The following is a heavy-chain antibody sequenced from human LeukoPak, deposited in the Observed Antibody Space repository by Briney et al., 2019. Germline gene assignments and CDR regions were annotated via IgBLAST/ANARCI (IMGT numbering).Heavy chain of an antibody. Sequence: SETLSLTCTVSGSSISSSSYYWGWIRQPPGKGLEWIGSIYYSGSTYYNPSLKSRVTISVDTSKNQFSLKLSSVTAADTAVYYCASGITIFGVVIIEASYGMDVWGQGTTVTVSS. D-gene: IGHD3-3*01. V-gene: IGHV4-39*01. CDR2: IYYSGST. CDR3: ASGITIFGVVIIEASYGMDV. J-gene: IGHJ6*02. CDR1: GSSISSSSYY.